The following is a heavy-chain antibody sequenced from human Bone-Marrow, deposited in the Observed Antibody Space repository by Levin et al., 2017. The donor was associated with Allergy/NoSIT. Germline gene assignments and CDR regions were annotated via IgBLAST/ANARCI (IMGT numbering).Heavy chain of an antibody. CDR3: AKDLSPRIAVTGNIEY. CDR1: GFTFNDYT. J-gene: IGHJ4*02. V-gene: IGHV3-43*01. Sequence: GGSLRLSCAASGFTFNDYTMHWVRQAPQRGLEWVSLISWDASTTYYADSVRGRFTISRDNSKNALYLQMNSLTTEDTALYYCAKDLSPRIAVTGNIEYWGQGILVTVS. CDR2: ISWDASTT. D-gene: IGHD6-19*01.